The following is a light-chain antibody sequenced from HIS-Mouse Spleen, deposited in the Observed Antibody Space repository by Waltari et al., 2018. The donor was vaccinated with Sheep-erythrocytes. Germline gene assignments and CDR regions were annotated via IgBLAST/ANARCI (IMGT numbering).Light chain of an antibody. J-gene: IGLJ3*02. CDR3: CSYAGSYTWV. CDR2: DVS. V-gene: IGLV2-11*01. CDR1: SSDVGGYNY. Sequence: QSALTQPRSVSGSPGQSVTISCTGTSSDVGGYNYVSWYQQHPGTAPKLMIYDVSNRPSGVPDRFAGSKSGNTASLTISGLQAEDEADYYCCSYAGSYTWVFGGGTKLTVL.